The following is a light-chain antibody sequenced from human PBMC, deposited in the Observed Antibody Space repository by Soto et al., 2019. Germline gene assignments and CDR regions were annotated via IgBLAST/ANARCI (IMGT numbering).Light chain of an antibody. CDR2: GAS. CDR3: QQYGSSPSIT. Sequence: EIVMTQSPATLSVSPGEKATLSCRASQSVSNNLAWFQQKPGQVPRLLIYGASNRATGVSARFSGSGSGTDFTLTISRLEPEDFAVYYCQQYGSSPSITFGQGTRLEIK. V-gene: IGKV3-20*01. CDR1: QSVSNN. J-gene: IGKJ5*01.